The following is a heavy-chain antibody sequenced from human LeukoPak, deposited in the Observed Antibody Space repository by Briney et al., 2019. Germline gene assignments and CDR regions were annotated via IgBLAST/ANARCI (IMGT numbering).Heavy chain of an antibody. Sequence: ASVQVSCKASGYTFSSYGISWVRQAPGQGLEGMGWIRAYNGNSNYSQKLQGRVTIPTDTSTSTAYMELRSQRSDDTAVYYCARDPSLVVPASWICDYWGQGTLVTVSS. V-gene: IGHV1-18*01. CDR3: ARDPSLVVPASWICDY. CDR1: GYTFSSYG. CDR2: IRAYNGNS. D-gene: IGHD2-2*01. J-gene: IGHJ4*02.